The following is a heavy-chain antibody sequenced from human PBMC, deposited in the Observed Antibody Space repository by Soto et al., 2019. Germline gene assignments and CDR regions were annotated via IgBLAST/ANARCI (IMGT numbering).Heavy chain of an antibody. CDR1: GYPFTTYG. V-gene: IGHV1-18*01. CDR3: ARASQGGSWPEGFHIYYYYGMDV. D-gene: IGHD6-13*01. CDR2: ISVSNGYT. J-gene: IGHJ6*02. Sequence: ASVKVSCKASGYPFTTYGINWVRQAPGQGLEWMGWISVSNGYTNYAQNLQGRVTMTADTSTNVAYMELRSLRSEDTAVYYCARASQGGSWPEGFHIYYYYGMDVWGQGTTVTVSS.